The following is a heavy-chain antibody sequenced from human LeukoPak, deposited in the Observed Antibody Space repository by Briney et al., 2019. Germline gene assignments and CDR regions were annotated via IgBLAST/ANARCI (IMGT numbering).Heavy chain of an antibody. Sequence: SETLSLTCAVSGYSISSGYYWGWIRQPPGKGLEWIGSIYHSGSTYYNPSLKSRVTISVDTSKHQFSLKLSSVTAADTAVYYCARHRAEKPYYMDVWGKGTTVTVSS. CDR1: GYSISSGYY. V-gene: IGHV4-38-2*01. J-gene: IGHJ6*03. D-gene: IGHD5-24*01. CDR2: IYHSGST. CDR3: ARHRAEKPYYMDV.